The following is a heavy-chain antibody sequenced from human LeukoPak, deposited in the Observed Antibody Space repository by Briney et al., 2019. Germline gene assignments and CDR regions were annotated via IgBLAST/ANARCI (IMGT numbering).Heavy chain of an antibody. CDR1: GGSVSSGSSY. V-gene: IGHV4-61*01. CDR2: ISYSGST. Sequence: SETLSLTCTVSGGSVSSGSSYWSWIRQPPGKGLECIGYISYSGSTTYNPSLKSRVTISVDMSKNQFSLKLSSVTAAETAVYYCARLYCSRTSCYVDYWGQGTLVTVSS. J-gene: IGHJ4*02. D-gene: IGHD2-2*01. CDR3: ARLYCSRTSCYVDY.